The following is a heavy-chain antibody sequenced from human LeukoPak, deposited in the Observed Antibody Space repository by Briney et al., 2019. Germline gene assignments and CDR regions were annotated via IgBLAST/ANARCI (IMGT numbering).Heavy chain of an antibody. V-gene: IGHV1-58*02. Sequence: TSVKVSCKASGFTFTSSAMQWVRQARGQRLEWIGWIVVGSGNTNHAQKFQERVTITRDMSTSTAYMELSSLRSEDTAVYYCAAGPDYDILTGYNYYYGMDVWGQGTTVTVSS. CDR1: GFTFTSSA. J-gene: IGHJ6*02. CDR3: AAGPDYDILTGYNYYYGMDV. D-gene: IGHD3-9*01. CDR2: IVVGSGNT.